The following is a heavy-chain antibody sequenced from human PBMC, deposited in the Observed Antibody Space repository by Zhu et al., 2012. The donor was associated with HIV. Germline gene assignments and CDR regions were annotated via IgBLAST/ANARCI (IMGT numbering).Heavy chain of an antibody. J-gene: IGHJ6*02. CDR2: ISGSGGST. D-gene: IGHD2-2*01. CDR1: GFTFSSYA. V-gene: IGHV3-23*01. CDR3: AKXAYCSSTSCYGXSYYYYGMDV. Sequence: EVQLLESGGGLVQPGGSLRLSCAASGFTFSSYAMSWVRQAPGKGLEWVSAISGSGGSTYYADSVKGRFTISRDNSKNTLYLQMNSLRAEDTAVYYCAKXAYCSSTSCYGXSYYYYGMDVWGQGTNGQPSP.